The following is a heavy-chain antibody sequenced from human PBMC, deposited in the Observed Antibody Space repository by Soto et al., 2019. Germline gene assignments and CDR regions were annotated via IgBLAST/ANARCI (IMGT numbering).Heavy chain of an antibody. CDR1: GGTFSSYA. Sequence: ASVKVSCKASGGTFSSYAISWVRQAPGQGLEWMGGIIPIFGTANYAQKFQGRVTITADESTSTAYMELSSLRSEDTAVYYCARGTDQLQRAVYFDYWGQGTLVTVSS. CDR3: ARGTDQLQRAVYFDY. J-gene: IGHJ4*02. D-gene: IGHD2-2*01. CDR2: IIPIFGTA. V-gene: IGHV1-69*13.